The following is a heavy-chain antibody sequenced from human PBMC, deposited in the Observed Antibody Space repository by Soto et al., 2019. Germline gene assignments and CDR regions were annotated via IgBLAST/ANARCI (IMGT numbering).Heavy chain of an antibody. J-gene: IGHJ5*02. CDR3: ARLPQKLNWNYRSWFDP. CDR1: GYTFTSYG. Sequence: GASVKVSCKASGYTFTSYGISWVRQAPGQGLEWMGWISAYNGNTNYAQKLQGRVTMTTDTSTSTAYIELRSLRSDDTAVYYCARLPQKLNWNYRSWFDPWGQGTLVTVSS. D-gene: IGHD1-7*01. CDR2: ISAYNGNT. V-gene: IGHV1-18*01.